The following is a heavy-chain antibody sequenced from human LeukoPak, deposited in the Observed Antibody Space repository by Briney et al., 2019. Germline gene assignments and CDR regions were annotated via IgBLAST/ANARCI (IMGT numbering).Heavy chain of an antibody. CDR1: GGSFTTYY. V-gene: IGHV4-34*01. CDR3: ARQYSDILTGYHRGELYWYFDL. D-gene: IGHD3-9*01. CDR2: INHNEFT. Sequence: SETLSLTCAVYGGSFTTYYWSWIRQPPGKGLEWIGEINHNEFTNYNPSLKNRVTISLDTSKNQFSLKLSSVTAADTAVYYCARQYSDILTGYHRGELYWYFDLWGRGTLVTVSS. J-gene: IGHJ2*01.